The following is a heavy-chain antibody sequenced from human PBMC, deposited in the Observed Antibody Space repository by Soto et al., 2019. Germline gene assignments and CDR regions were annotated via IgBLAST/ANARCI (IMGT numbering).Heavy chain of an antibody. J-gene: IGHJ6*02. Sequence: NPGGSLRLSCAASGFTFSDYYMSWIRQAPGKGLEWVSYISSSSSYTNYADSVKGRFTISRDNAKNSLYLQMNSLRAEDTAVYYCARDLPPKYDFWSGYYTKYYYYGMDVWGQGTTVTVSS. D-gene: IGHD3-3*01. CDR3: ARDLPPKYDFWSGYYTKYYYYGMDV. V-gene: IGHV3-11*06. CDR1: GFTFSDYY. CDR2: ISSSSSYT.